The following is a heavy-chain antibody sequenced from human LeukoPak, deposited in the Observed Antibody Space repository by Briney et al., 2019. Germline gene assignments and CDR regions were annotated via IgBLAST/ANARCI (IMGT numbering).Heavy chain of an antibody. J-gene: IGHJ4*02. Sequence: SVKVSCKASGGTFSSYAISWVRQAPGQGLEWMGGIIPIFGTANYAQKFQGRVTITTDESTSTAYMGLSSLRSEDTAVYYCARRRIVGATELDYWGQGTLVTVSS. D-gene: IGHD1-26*01. V-gene: IGHV1-69*05. CDR1: GGTFSSYA. CDR2: IIPIFGTA. CDR3: ARRRIVGATELDY.